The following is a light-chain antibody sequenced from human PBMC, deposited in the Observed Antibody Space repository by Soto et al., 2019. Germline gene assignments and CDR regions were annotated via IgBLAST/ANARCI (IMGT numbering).Light chain of an antibody. CDR1: QSVSSN. J-gene: IGKJ5*01. Sequence: EIVMTQSPATLSVSPGERATLSCRASQSVSSNLAWYQQKPGQPPRLVIYGASTRATDVPARFSGSGSGTEFTLPNSSLQSEDVAVYYCQQYNDRPPLTFGQGTRLEIK. V-gene: IGKV3-15*01. CDR2: GAS. CDR3: QQYNDRPPLT.